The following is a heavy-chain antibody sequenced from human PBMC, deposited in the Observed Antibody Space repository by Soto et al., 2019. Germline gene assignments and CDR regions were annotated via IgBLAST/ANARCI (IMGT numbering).Heavy chain of an antibody. CDR3: ARDLRSTIFGVVISWFDP. CDR1: GGSISSGGYY. V-gene: IGHV4-31*03. D-gene: IGHD3-3*01. J-gene: IGHJ5*02. CDR2: IYYSGST. Sequence: SETLSLTCTVSGGSISSGGYYWSWIRQHPGKSLERIGYIYYSGSTYYNPSLKSRVTISVDTSKNQFSLKLSSVTAADTAVYYCARDLRSTIFGVVISWFDPWGQGTLVTVSS.